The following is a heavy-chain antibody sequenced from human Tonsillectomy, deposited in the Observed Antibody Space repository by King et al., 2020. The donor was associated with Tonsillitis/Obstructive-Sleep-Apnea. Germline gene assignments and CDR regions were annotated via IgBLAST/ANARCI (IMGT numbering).Heavy chain of an antibody. CDR3: ARDMVLEAGGDAFDI. V-gene: IGHV4-59*01. Sequence: QLQESGTGLVKPSETLSLTCTVSGGSISSYYWSWIRQPPGKGLEWIGYIYDSGSTNCNPSLKSRVTISVDTSKSQFSLKLTSVTAADTAVYYCARDMVLEAGGDAFDIWGQGTMVIVSS. CDR2: IYDSGST. CDR1: GGSISSYY. J-gene: IGHJ3*02. D-gene: IGHD2-8*01.